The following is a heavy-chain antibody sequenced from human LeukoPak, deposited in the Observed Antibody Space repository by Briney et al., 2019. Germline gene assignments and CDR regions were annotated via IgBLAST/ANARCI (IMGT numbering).Heavy chain of an antibody. J-gene: IGHJ3*02. D-gene: IGHD2-2*01. CDR3: ARLSTSCMDI. CDR2: IYYSGST. V-gene: IGHV4-39*01. CDR1: GGSLSSSSYY. Sequence: SETLSLTCTVSGGSLSSSSYYWGWIRQPPGKGLERIGSIYYSGSTYYNPSLKSRVTISVDTSKNQFSLKLSSVTAADTAVYYCARLSTSCMDIWGQGTMVTVSS.